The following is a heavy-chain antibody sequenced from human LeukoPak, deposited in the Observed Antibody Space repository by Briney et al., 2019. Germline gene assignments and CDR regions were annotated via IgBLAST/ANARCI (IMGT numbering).Heavy chain of an antibody. Sequence: PSQTLSLTCTVSGGSISSGSYYWSWIRQPAGKGLEWIGRIYTSGSTNYNPSLKSRVTISVDTSKNQFSLKLSSVTAADTALYYCARADFYPGGGNPIPNYWGQGTLVTVSS. J-gene: IGHJ4*02. CDR3: ARADFYPGGGNPIPNY. D-gene: IGHD2-15*01. V-gene: IGHV4-61*02. CDR1: GGSISSGSYY. CDR2: IYTSGST.